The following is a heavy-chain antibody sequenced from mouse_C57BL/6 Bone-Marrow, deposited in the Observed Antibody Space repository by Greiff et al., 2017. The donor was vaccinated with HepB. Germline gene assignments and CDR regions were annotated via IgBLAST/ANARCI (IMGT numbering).Heavy chain of an antibody. J-gene: IGHJ3*01. Sequence: QVQLQQPGAELVKPGASVKVSCKASGYTFTSYWMHWVKQRPGQGLEWIGRIHPSDSDTNYNQKFKGKATLTVDKSSSTAYMQLSSRTSEDSAVYYCAIHYGNYGFAYWGQGTLVTVSS. CDR3: AIHYGNYGFAY. CDR1: GYTFTSYW. D-gene: IGHD2-1*01. V-gene: IGHV1-74*01. CDR2: IHPSDSDT.